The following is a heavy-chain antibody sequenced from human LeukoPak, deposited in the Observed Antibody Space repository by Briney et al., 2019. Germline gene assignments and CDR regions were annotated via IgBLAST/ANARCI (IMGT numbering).Heavy chain of an antibody. D-gene: IGHD2-8*01. Sequence: PGGSLRLSCAASGFTFSSYAMSWVRQAPGKGLEWVSAISGSGGSTFYADSVKGRFTMSRDNSKNTLYLQMNRLRAEDTAAYYCAKEASYCTNGVCYSRICDTWGQGTLVTVSS. J-gene: IGHJ5*02. CDR2: ISGSGGST. V-gene: IGHV3-23*01. CDR3: AKEASYCTNGVCYSRICDT. CDR1: GFTFSSYA.